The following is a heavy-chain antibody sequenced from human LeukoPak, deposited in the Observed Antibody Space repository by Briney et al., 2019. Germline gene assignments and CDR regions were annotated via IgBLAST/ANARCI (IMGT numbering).Heavy chain of an antibody. D-gene: IGHD5-24*01. Sequence: GGSLRLSCAASGFTFSSYWMSWARQAPGKGLEWVANIKQDGSEKYYVDSVKGRFTIPRDNAKNSLYLQMNSLRAEDTAVYYCARPGCGDGYNYTFDYWGQGTLVTVSS. CDR3: ARPGCGDGYNYTFDY. CDR2: IKQDGSEK. V-gene: IGHV3-7*01. J-gene: IGHJ4*02. CDR1: GFTFSSYW.